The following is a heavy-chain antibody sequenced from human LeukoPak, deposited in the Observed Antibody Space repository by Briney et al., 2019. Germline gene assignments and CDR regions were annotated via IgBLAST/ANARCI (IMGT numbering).Heavy chain of an antibody. Sequence: PGGSLRLSCAASGFIVSSNYMNWVRQAPGKGLEWVSVIYTDGSAYYADSVKGRFTISRDNSKNTLYLQMNSLRAEDTAVYYCARDGGWYLDYWGQGTLVTVSS. D-gene: IGHD6-19*01. V-gene: IGHV3-53*01. CDR3: ARDGGWYLDY. J-gene: IGHJ4*02. CDR1: GFIVSSNY. CDR2: IYTDGSA.